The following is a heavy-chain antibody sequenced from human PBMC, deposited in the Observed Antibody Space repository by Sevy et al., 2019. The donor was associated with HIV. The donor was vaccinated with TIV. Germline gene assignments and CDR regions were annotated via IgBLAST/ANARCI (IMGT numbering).Heavy chain of an antibody. CDR3: ARVRGKDYYFDY. CDR1: GFTFSSYG. J-gene: IGHJ4*02. Sequence: GGSLRLSCAASGFTFSSYGMHWVRQAPGKGLEWVAVIWYDGSNKYYADSVKGRFTISRDNSKNTLYLQMNSLRAEDTAVYYCARVRGKDYYFDYWGQGTLVTVSS. V-gene: IGHV3-33*01. D-gene: IGHD3-10*01. CDR2: IWYDGSNK.